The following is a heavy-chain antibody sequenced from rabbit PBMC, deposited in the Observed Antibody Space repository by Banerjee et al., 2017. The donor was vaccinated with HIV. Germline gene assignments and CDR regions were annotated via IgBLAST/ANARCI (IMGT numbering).Heavy chain of an antibody. J-gene: IGHJ4*01. D-gene: IGHD4-1*01. Sequence: QSLEESGGDLVKPGASLTLTCTASGFSFSSPYWICWVRQAPGKGLEWIGCIYTGDGSTHYASWAKGRFSISKTSSTTVTLQMTSLTAADTATHFCAREYYYSGVNSGDVLSLWGPGTLVTVS. CDR3: AREYYYSGVNSGDVLSL. V-gene: IGHV1S40*01. CDR1: GFSFSSPYW. CDR2: IYTGDGST.